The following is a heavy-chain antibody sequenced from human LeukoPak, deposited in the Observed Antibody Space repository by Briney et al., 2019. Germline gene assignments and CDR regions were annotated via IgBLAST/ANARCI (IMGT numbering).Heavy chain of an antibody. Sequence: GGSLRLSCAASGFTFDDYGMGSVRQAPGKGLEWVSGINWNGGSTGYADSVKGRFTISRDNAKNSLYLQMNSLRAEDTALYYCAKARIAVAGTPDYWGQGTLVTVSS. V-gene: IGHV3-20*04. D-gene: IGHD6-19*01. CDR3: AKARIAVAGTPDY. CDR1: GFTFDDYG. J-gene: IGHJ4*02. CDR2: INWNGGST.